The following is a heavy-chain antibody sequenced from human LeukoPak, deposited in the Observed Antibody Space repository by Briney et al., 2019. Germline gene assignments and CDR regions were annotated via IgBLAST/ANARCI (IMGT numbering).Heavy chain of an antibody. D-gene: IGHD2-2*01. CDR1: GFTFSSYG. CDR2: IWYDGSNE. Sequence: PGGSLRLSCAASGFTFSSYGMHWDRQAPGKGLEWLAVIWYDGSNEYYADSVKGRFTISRDNSKNTLYLQMNSLRAEDTAVYYCAKVQYCSSTGCYEYNSAFDIWGQGTMVTVSS. CDR3: AKVQYCSSTGCYEYNSAFDI. V-gene: IGHV3-33*06. J-gene: IGHJ3*02.